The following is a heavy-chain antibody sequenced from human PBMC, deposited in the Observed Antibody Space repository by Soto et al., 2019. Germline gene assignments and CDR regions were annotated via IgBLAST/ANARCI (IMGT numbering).Heavy chain of an antibody. Sequence: QAQLEQSGGEVKKPGSSVKVSCKASRVAFSKFIVTWVRQAPGLGLEWVGGIIPIFGTANYAQKFQGRVTITADESTSTSYMELNNLRSEDTAVYYCAKVRYSSPMGYYYGMDVCGQGTTVTVSS. V-gene: IGHV1-69*01. D-gene: IGHD6-19*01. CDR2: IIPIFGTA. CDR1: RVAFSKFI. CDR3: AKVRYSSPMGYYYGMDV. J-gene: IGHJ6*02.